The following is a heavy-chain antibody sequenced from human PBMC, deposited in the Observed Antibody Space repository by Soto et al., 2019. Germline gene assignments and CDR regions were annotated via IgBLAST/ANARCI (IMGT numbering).Heavy chain of an antibody. D-gene: IGHD2-2*01. J-gene: IGHJ6*01. CDR3: ARVQSTSWGYYYAVDV. CDR2: ISYIGST. V-gene: IGHV4-59*01. Sequence: QVQLQESGPGLVKPSETLSLTCRISGGSISSYYWNWIRQAPGKGLEWIGFISYIGSTNDNPALTSRVTISVDTSKDQISLRLNSVTAADTAVYYCARVQSTSWGYYYAVDVWGQATTVTVSS. CDR1: GGSISSYY.